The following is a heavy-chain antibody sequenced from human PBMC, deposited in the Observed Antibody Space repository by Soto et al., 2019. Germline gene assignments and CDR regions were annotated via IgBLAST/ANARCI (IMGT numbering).Heavy chain of an antibody. CDR3: ARDQVGGSYTFDY. CDR2: IKQDGSEK. CDR1: GFTFSSYW. Sequence: HPGGSLRLSCAASGFTFSSYWMSWVRQAPGKGLEWVANIKQDGSEKYYVDSVKGRFTISRDNAKNSLYLQMNSLRAEDTAVYYCARDQVGGSYTFDYWGQGTLVTVSS. V-gene: IGHV3-7*01. J-gene: IGHJ4*02. D-gene: IGHD1-26*01.